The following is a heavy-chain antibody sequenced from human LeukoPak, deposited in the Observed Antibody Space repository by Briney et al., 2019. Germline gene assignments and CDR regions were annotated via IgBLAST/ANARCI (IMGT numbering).Heavy chain of an antibody. CDR2: MNPNSGNT. Sequence: ASVKVSCKASGYTFTSYDINWVRQATGQGLEWMGWMNPNSGNTGYAQKFQGRVTITRNTSISTAYMELSSLRSEDTAVYYGARGLRSYYDFWSGIQGDYWGQGTLVTVSS. D-gene: IGHD3-3*01. CDR1: GYTFTSYD. V-gene: IGHV1-8*01. CDR3: ARGLRSYYDFWSGIQGDY. J-gene: IGHJ4*02.